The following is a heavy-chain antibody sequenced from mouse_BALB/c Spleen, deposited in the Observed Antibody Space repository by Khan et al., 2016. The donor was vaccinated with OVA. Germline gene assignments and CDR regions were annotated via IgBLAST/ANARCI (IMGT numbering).Heavy chain of an antibody. CDR3: AIQPYYHYNIMDY. CDR1: GFSLTNYG. Sequence: QVQLKESGPGLVAPSQNLSITCTISGFSLTNYGIHWVRQPPGKGLEWLVVIWSDGSTTYNSALKSRLTISKDNSKSQVFLKMNSLQTDDTAMYFCAIQPYYHYNIMDYWGQGTSVTVSS. CDR2: IWSDGST. J-gene: IGHJ4*01. V-gene: IGHV2-6-1*01. D-gene: IGHD2-10*01.